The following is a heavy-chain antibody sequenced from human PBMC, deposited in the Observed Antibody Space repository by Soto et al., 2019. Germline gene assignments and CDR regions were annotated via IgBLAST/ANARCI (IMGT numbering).Heavy chain of an antibody. J-gene: IGHJ6*03. CDR1: GFTFSSYA. CDR3: GKDEYCDSHFYYSTDL. D-gene: IGHD3-9*01. Sequence: QVQLVESGGGVVEPGRSLRLSCAASGFTFSSYAMHWVRQAPGKGLEWVAVISHDGSITYYSDSVKGRFTMSRDNSNNTLFLQMCSQKSEDTAIYDCGKDEYCDSHFYYSTDLWSRGTTVTVSS. CDR2: ISHDGSIT. V-gene: IGHV3-30*15.